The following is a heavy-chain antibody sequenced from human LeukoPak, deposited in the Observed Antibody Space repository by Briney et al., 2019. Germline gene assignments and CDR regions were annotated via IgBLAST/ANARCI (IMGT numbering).Heavy chain of an antibody. CDR2: ISSSSSYI. CDR3: ARGVTTIDY. D-gene: IGHD4-11*01. CDR1: GFTFSSYS. Sequence: AGGSLRLSCAASGFTFSSYSMNWVRQAPGEGLEWVSSISSSSSYIYYADSVKGRFTISRDNAKNSLYLQMNSLRAEDTAVYYCARGVTTIDYWGQGTLVTVSS. V-gene: IGHV3-21*01. J-gene: IGHJ4*02.